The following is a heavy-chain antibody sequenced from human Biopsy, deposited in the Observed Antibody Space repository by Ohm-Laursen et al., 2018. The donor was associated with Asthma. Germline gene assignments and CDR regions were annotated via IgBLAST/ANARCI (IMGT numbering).Heavy chain of an antibody. V-gene: IGHV3-9*01. CDR3: AKATLGDIGKDY. J-gene: IGHJ4*02. CDR1: GFTFDDYG. D-gene: IGHD2-21*01. Sequence: SLRLSCSAPGFTFDDYGMHWVRQAPGKGLEWVSGISWNSGSIGYADSVKDRFTISRDNAKNSLYLQMNSLRVEDTALYYCAKATLGDIGKDYWGQGTLVTVSS. CDR2: ISWNSGSI.